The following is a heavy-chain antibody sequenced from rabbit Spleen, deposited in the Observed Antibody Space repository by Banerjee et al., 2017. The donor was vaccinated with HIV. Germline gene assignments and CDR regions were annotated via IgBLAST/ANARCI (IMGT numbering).Heavy chain of an antibody. CDR2: IEPIFGTT. J-gene: IGHJ4*01. D-gene: IGHD6-1*01. CDR3: ARGPPYAGYAGYGYVYLNL. Sequence: QSLEESGGGLVQPGGSLTLSCKASGFDFSNYYMTWVRQAPGKGLEWIGLIEPIFGTTYYANWVNGRFTISSHNAQNTLYLQLNSLTAADTATYFCARGPPYAGYAGYGYVYLNLWGQGTLVTVS. CDR1: GFDFSNYY. V-gene: IGHV1S7*01.